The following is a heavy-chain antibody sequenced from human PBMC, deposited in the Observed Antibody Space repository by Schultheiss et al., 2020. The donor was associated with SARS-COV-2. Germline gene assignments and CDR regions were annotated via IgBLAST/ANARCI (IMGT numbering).Heavy chain of an antibody. J-gene: IGHJ5*02. V-gene: IGHV4-61*05. D-gene: IGHD6-19*01. CDR1: GGSISSSSYY. Sequence: SETLSLTCTVSGGSISSSSYYWGWIRQPPGKGLEWIGYIYYSGSTNYNPSLKSRVTMSVDTSKNQFSLKLSSVTAADTALYHCARDLSYSSSWFDPWGQGTQVTVSS. CDR3: ARDLSYSSSWFDP. CDR2: IYYSGST.